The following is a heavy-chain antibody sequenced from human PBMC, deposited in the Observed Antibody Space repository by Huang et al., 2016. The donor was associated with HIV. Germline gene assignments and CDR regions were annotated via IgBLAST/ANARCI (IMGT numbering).Heavy chain of an antibody. CDR1: GGSISSSSYY. CDR3: ARRDGMDV. CDR2: IYYSGST. V-gene: IGHV4-39*01. Sequence: QLQLQESGPGLVKPSETLSLTCTVSGGSISSSSYYWGWIRQPPGKGLEWIGSIYYSGSTYSTPSLKSRVTISVDTSKNQFSLKLSSVTAADTAVYYCARRDGMDVWGQGTTVTVSS. J-gene: IGHJ6*02.